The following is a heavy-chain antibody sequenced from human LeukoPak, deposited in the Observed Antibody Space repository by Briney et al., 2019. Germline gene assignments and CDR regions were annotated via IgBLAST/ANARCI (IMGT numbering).Heavy chain of an antibody. V-gene: IGHV4-59*08. J-gene: IGHJ5*02. CDR1: GGSISSYY. D-gene: IGHD3-10*01. CDR2: IYHSGST. CDR3: ARHAPPELLWYNWFDP. Sequence: NTSETLSLTCTVSGGSISSYYWSWIRQPPGKGLEWIGYIYHSGSTNYNPSLKSRVAISVDTSKNQFSLKLSSVTAADTAVYYCARHAPPELLWYNWFDPWGQGTLVTVSS.